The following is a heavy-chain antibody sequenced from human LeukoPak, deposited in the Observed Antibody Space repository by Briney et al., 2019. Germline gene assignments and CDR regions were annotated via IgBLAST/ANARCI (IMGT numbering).Heavy chain of an antibody. J-gene: IGHJ4*02. CDR3: AKDEDYGDYEGVY. CDR2: ISGSGGST. V-gene: IGHV3-23*01. CDR1: GFTFSSYA. D-gene: IGHD4-17*01. Sequence: RAGGSLRLSCAASGFTFSSYAMSWVRQAPGKGLEWVSAISGSGGSTYYADSVKGRFTISRDNSKSTLYLQMNSLRAEDTAVYYCAKDEDYGDYEGVYWGQGTLVTVSS.